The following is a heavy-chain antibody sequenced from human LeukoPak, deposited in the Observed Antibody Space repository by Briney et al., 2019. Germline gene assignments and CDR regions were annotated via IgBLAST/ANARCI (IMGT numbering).Heavy chain of an antibody. D-gene: IGHD3-22*01. CDR2: IYHSGST. Sequence: PSQTLSLSCAVSGGSISSGGYSWSWIRQPPGKGLEWIGYIYHSGSTYYNPSLKSRVTISVDRSKNQFSLKLTSVTAADTAVYYCARGPYYYDSDIETDYWGQGTLVTVSS. V-gene: IGHV4-30-2*01. CDR1: GGSISSGGYS. CDR3: ARGPYYYDSDIETDY. J-gene: IGHJ4*02.